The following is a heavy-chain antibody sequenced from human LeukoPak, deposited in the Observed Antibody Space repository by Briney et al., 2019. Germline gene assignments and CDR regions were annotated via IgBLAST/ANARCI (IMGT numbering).Heavy chain of an antibody. Sequence: KSGGSLRLSCAASGFTFSNAWMSWVRQAPGKGLEWVGRIKSKTDGGKTDYAAPVKGRFTISRDDSKNTLYLQMNSLNTEDTAVYYCTTGPYWGQGTLVTVSS. CDR3: TTGPY. CDR1: GFTFSNAW. J-gene: IGHJ4*02. V-gene: IGHV3-15*01. CDR2: IKSKTDGGKT.